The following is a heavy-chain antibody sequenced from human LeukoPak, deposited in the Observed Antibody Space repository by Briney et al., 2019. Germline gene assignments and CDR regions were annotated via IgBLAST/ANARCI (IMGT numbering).Heavy chain of an antibody. V-gene: IGHV4-59*01. CDR2: VHYSGST. Sequence: SETLSLTCTVSGGSISYFYWSWIRQPPGKGLEWIGYVHYSGSTNYNPSLKSRVTMSVDTSKDQFSLKLSSVTAADTALYYCAREVVAAAGTVDYWGQGTLVTVSS. J-gene: IGHJ4*02. CDR1: GGSISYFY. D-gene: IGHD2-15*01. CDR3: AREVVAAAGTVDY.